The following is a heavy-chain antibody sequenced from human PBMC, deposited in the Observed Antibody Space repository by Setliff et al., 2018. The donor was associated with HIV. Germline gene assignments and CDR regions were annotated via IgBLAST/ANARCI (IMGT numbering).Heavy chain of an antibody. CDR3: ARSPAAEGY. J-gene: IGHJ4*02. CDR1: GGSISSSSYY. V-gene: IGHV4-39*01. CDR2: IFYSGHT. D-gene: IGHD6-13*01. Sequence: NPSETLSLTCTVSGGSISSSSYYWGWIRQPPGKGLEWIGNIFYSGHTYYNPSLRSRVTISVDTSKNQFSLNLRSVTAADTAVYYCARSPAAEGYWGQGTLVTVSS.